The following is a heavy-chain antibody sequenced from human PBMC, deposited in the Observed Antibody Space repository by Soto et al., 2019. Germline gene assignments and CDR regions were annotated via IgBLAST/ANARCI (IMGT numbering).Heavy chain of an antibody. V-gene: IGHV1-8*01. CDR2: MNPNSGNT. Sequence: QVQLVQSGAEVKKPGASVKVSCKASGYTFTSYDINWVRQATGQGLEWMGWMNPNSGNTGYAQKLQGRVTMTRNTSISTAYMELSSLRSEDTAVYYCARERSAAGTGWFEPWGQGTLVTVSS. CDR3: ARERSAAGTGWFEP. D-gene: IGHD6-13*01. J-gene: IGHJ5*02. CDR1: GYTFTSYD.